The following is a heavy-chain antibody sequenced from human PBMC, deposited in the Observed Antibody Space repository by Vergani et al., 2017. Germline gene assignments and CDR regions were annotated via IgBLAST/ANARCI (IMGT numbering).Heavy chain of an antibody. CDR2: IKSDGSIT. CDR1: GFSFNSYW. Sequence: DVHLAESGGGFFQPGGSLRLSCSASGFSFNSYWMHWVRQVPGKGLLWVSRIKSDGSITAYADSVKGRFTISRDIAKNPLYLQVRSLRLEDTGVYHCVGDRGLCAGGRCYTEAWDYWGQGTPVTVSS. V-gene: IGHV3-74*03. D-gene: IGHD2-2*02. CDR3: VGDRGLCAGGRCYTEAWDY. J-gene: IGHJ4*02.